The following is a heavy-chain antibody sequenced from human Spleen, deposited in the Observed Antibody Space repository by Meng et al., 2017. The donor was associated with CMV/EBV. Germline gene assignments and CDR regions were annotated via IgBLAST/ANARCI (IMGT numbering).Heavy chain of an antibody. Sequence: SCKASGYTFTAHYFHWVRQAPGQGLEWMGWIHPHRGDTNYAQQFQGRVTLTRDTSINTCYMELTRLTSDDTAVYYCARDNNWGPDYWGQGTLVTVSS. J-gene: IGHJ4*02. CDR1: GYTFTAHY. CDR2: IHPHRGDT. CDR3: ARDNNWGPDY. D-gene: IGHD7-27*01. V-gene: IGHV1-2*02.